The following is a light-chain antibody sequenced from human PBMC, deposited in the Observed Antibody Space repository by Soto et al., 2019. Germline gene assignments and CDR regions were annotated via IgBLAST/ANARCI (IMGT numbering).Light chain of an antibody. Sequence: IVLTQSPSTLSVSPGERATLSCRASQTVSSNLAWYQQKPGQAPRLLIHGASTRATGVPARFSGGGSGTEFTLSISSLQSEDFAVYYCQHYHNWPPQYTFGQGTKVQIK. CDR3: QHYHNWPPQYT. CDR2: GAS. J-gene: IGKJ2*01. CDR1: QTVSSN. V-gene: IGKV3-15*01.